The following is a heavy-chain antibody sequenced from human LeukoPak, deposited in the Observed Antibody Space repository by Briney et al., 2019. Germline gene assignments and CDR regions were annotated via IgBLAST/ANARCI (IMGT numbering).Heavy chain of an antibody. J-gene: IGHJ4*02. Sequence: SVKVSCKASGGTFSSYAISWVRQAPGQGLEWMGRIIPILGIANYAQKFQGRVTITADKSTSTAYMELSSLRSEDTAVYYCASRIRGYSYGYDYWGQGTLVTVSS. V-gene: IGHV1-69*04. CDR1: GGTFSSYA. CDR3: ASRIRGYSYGYDY. D-gene: IGHD5-18*01. CDR2: IIPILGIA.